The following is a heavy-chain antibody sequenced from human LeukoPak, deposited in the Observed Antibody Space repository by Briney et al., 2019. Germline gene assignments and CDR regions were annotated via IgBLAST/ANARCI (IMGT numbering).Heavy chain of an antibody. CDR2: ISWNSGTI. CDR1: GFTFDDYA. CDR3: AKERIVGGYRYGPFDH. J-gene: IGHJ4*02. Sequence: GGSLRLSCAASGFTFDDYAIHWVRQVPGKGLEWVSGISWNSGTIGYEVSVKGRFTISRDNAKNSLYLQMNSLRAEDTALYYCAKERIVGGYRYGPFDHWGQGTLVTVSS. D-gene: IGHD5-18*01. V-gene: IGHV3-9*01.